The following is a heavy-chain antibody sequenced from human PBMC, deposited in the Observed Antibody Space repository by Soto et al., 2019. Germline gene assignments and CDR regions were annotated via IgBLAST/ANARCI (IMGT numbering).Heavy chain of an antibody. Sequence: ASVKVYCKASGYTFTSYAMHWVSQAPGQRLEWMGWISAGNGNTKYSQKFQGRVTITRDTSASTAYMELSSLRSEDTAVYYCAREVAVAGLYYYYGMDVWGQGTTVTVSS. CDR2: ISAGNGNT. J-gene: IGHJ6*02. CDR1: GYTFTSYA. CDR3: AREVAVAGLYYYYGMDV. V-gene: IGHV1-3*01. D-gene: IGHD6-19*01.